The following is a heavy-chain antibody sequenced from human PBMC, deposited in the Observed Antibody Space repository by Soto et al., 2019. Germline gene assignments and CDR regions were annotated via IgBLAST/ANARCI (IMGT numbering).Heavy chain of an antibody. V-gene: IGHV1-18*01. D-gene: IGHD2-15*01. CDR3: ARDLRGYCSGGSCFLFDF. Sequence: QVQLVQSGAEVKKPGASVKVSCKATGYTFTSYGISWVRQAPGQGLEWMGWISAYNGNTNYAQKLKGRVTMTTDTSTSTAYMELRSLRSDDTAVYYCARDLRGYCSGGSCFLFDFWGQGTLVTVSS. CDR2: ISAYNGNT. CDR1: GYTFTSYG. J-gene: IGHJ4*02.